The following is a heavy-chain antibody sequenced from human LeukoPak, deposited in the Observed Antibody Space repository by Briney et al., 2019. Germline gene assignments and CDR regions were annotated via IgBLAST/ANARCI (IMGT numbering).Heavy chain of an antibody. Sequence: SETLSLTCTVSGGSISSYYWSWIRQPPGKGLQWIGYIYYSGSTNYNPSLKSRVTISVDTSKNQFSLKLSSVTAADTAVYYCARGEWDLLFDYWGQGTLVTVSS. CDR3: ARGEWDLLFDY. D-gene: IGHD1-26*01. J-gene: IGHJ4*02. CDR1: GGSISSYY. CDR2: IYYSGST. V-gene: IGHV4-59*01.